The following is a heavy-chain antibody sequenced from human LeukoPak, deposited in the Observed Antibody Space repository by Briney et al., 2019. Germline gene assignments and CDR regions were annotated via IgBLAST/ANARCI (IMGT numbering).Heavy chain of an antibody. D-gene: IGHD3-3*02. CDR3: ARQFWSGYYTRFDP. CDR1: GGTFSSYA. Sequence: SVKVSCKASGGTFSSYAISWVRQAPGQGLEWMGGIIPIFGTANYAQKFQGRVTITTDESTSTAYMELSSLRSEDTAVYYCARQFWSGYYTRFDPWGQGTLVTVSS. J-gene: IGHJ5*02. CDR2: IIPIFGTA. V-gene: IGHV1-69*05.